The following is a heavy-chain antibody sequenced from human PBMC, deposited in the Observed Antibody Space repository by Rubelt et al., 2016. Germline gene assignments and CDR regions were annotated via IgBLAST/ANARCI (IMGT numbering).Heavy chain of an antibody. J-gene: IGHJ4*02. CDR2: IAYGVRT. CDR1: GGSISSSSYY. V-gene: IGHV4-39*01. Sequence: QLQLQESGPGLVKPSETLSLTCTVSGGSISSSSYYWGWIRQPPGKGLEWIGSIAYGVRTYYNPSPKVRLTLSVETSKNQFSLKLSSVTAADTAGYYCARAGYYYDSSGPANFDYWGQGTLVTVSS. CDR3: ARAGYYYDSSGPANFDY. D-gene: IGHD3-22*01.